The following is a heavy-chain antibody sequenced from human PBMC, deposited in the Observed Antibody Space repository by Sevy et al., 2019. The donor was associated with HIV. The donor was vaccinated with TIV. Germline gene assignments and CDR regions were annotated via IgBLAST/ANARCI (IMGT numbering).Heavy chain of an antibody. CDR3: ARDLPPSATIVPHFDY. J-gene: IGHJ4*02. D-gene: IGHD1-26*01. Sequence: GGSLRLSCAASGFAFSSYDMHWVRQAPGKGLEWVLYITSSGTTINYADSVKGRFTISRDNAKNSRYLQMNSLRVEDTAVYYCARDLPPSATIVPHFDYWGQGTLVTVS. CDR2: ITSSGTTI. CDR1: GFAFSSYD. V-gene: IGHV3-48*03.